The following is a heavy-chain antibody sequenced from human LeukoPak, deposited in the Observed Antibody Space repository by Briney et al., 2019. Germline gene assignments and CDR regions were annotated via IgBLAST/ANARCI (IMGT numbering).Heavy chain of an antibody. CDR3: ARDQGYDYVWGSNRYGY. V-gene: IGHV3-23*01. D-gene: IGHD3-16*02. Sequence: GGSLRLSCAASGFTFNSHAMSWVRQAPGKGLEWVSAIRGGGGSPYHADFVKGRFTISRDNSKNTLSLQMNSLRVEDTAVYYCARDQGYDYVWGSNRYGYWGQGTLVTVPS. CDR2: IRGGGGSP. J-gene: IGHJ4*02. CDR1: GFTFNSHA.